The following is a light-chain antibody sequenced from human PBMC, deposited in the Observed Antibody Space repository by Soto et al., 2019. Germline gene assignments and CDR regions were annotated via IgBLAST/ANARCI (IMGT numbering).Light chain of an antibody. J-gene: IGKJ1*01. CDR3: QQYNNWPGT. CDR2: GAA. CDR1: ESISNN. Sequence: EIVMTQSPATLSVSPGERATLSCGAGESISNNLAWYQQKPGQAPRLLIYGAATRAAGVPARFSGRGSGTEFTLTISSLQSEDFGVYYCQQYNNWPGTFGQGTKVDIK. V-gene: IGKV3-15*01.